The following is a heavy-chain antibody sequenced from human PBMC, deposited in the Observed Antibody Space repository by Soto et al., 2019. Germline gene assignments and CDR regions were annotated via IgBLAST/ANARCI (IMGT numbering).Heavy chain of an antibody. CDR1: GYTFTSYG. D-gene: IGHD3-3*01. CDR3: ARDAPDTYYDFWCGYYSPPENSQPGDY. CDR2: ISAYNGNT. J-gene: IGHJ4*02. V-gene: IGHV1-18*01. Sequence: ASVKVSCKASGYTFTSYGISWVRQAPGQGLEWMGWISAYNGNTNYAQKLQGRVTMTTDTSTSTAYMELRSLRSDDTAVYYCARDAPDTYYDFWCGYYSPPENSQPGDYWGQGTLVTVSS.